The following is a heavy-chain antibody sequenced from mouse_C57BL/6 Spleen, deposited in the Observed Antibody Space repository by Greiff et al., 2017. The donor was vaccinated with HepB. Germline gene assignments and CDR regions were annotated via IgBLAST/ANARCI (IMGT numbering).Heavy chain of an antibody. CDR3: ARGAGTFWYFDV. CDR2: ISSGSSTI. CDR1: GFTFSDYG. V-gene: IGHV5-17*01. Sequence: DVQLVESGGGLVKPGGSLKLSCAASGFTFSDYGMHWVRQAPEKGLEWVAYISSGSSTIYYADTVKGRFTISRDNAKNTLFLQMTSLRSEDTAMYYCARGAGTFWYFDVWGTGTTVTVSS. J-gene: IGHJ1*03. D-gene: IGHD4-1*01.